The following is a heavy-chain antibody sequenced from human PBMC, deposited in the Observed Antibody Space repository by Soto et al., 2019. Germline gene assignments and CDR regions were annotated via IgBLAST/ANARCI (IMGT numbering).Heavy chain of an antibody. CDR3: AKDRVWSRVVYTDKQKGLDY. Sequence: EVQLLESGGGLVQPGGSLRLSCAASGFTFSSYAMSWVRQAPGKGLEWVSAISGSGGSTYYADSVKGRFTISRDNSKNTLYLQMNSLRAEDTAVYYCAKDRVWSRVVYTDKQKGLDYWGQGTLVTVSS. CDR1: GFTFSSYA. V-gene: IGHV3-23*01. CDR2: ISGSGGST. J-gene: IGHJ4*02. D-gene: IGHD2-15*01.